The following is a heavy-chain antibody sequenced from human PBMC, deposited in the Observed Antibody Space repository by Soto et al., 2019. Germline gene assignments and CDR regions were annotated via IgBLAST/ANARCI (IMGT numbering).Heavy chain of an antibody. J-gene: IGHJ4*02. CDR2: IWYDGSNE. Sequence: PGGSLSLSCAASGFTFSTSGMPWVRQAPGKGLEWVALIWYDGSNEYYADSVKGRFTVSRDNSKNTLYLQMISLRAEDTAVYYCARDADGDTGHFDYWGQGTLVTVPS. CDR3: ARDADGDTGHFDY. D-gene: IGHD4-17*01. CDR1: GFTFSTSG. V-gene: IGHV3-33*01.